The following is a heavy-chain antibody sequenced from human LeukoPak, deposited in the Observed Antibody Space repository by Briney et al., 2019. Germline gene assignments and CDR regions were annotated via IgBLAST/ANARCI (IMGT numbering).Heavy chain of an antibody. CDR1: GGSISSSY. V-gene: IGHV4-59*08. J-gene: IGHJ4*02. Sequence: AETLTLTCTVSGGSISSSYWSWIRQPPGKGLEWIWYIYYSGSTNNNTSFKGRVATSVDTSKNQFFLRLSSVTAADTAVYYCATWGIAVACMFDCWGQGTPVTVST. CDR3: ATWGIAVACMFDC. CDR2: IYYSGST. D-gene: IGHD6-19*01.